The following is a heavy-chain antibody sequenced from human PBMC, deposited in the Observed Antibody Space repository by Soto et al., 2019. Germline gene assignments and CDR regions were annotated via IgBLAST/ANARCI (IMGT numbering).Heavy chain of an antibody. V-gene: IGHV1-69*01. CDR3: AKDIGFQQHLFVFDL. D-gene: IGHD3-10*02. Sequence: QVQLVQSGAEVKKPGSSVKVSCTASGGTFSDYAFSWVRQAPGQGLEWVGGIIPMFSSSSFAQKFQGRLTITADDSTSTAYVSLSSQGSADTAMYYCAKDIGFQQHLFVFDLWGQGTLVTVSS. CDR1: GGTFSDYA. J-gene: IGHJ4*02. CDR2: IIPMFSSS.